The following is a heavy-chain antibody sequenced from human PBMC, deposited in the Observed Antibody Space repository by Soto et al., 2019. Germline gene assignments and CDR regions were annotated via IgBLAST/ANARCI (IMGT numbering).Heavy chain of an antibody. V-gene: IGHV4-4*07. D-gene: IGHD1-26*01. CDR1: GGSISSYY. CDR3: AGADAGIVGATTYYYYGMDV. Sequence: PSETLSLTCTVSGGSISSYYWSWIRQPAGKGLEWIGRIYTSGSTNYNPSLKSRATMSVDTSKNQFSLKLSSVTAADTAVYYCAGADAGIVGATTYYYYGMDVWGQGTTVTVSS. J-gene: IGHJ6*02. CDR2: IYTSGST.